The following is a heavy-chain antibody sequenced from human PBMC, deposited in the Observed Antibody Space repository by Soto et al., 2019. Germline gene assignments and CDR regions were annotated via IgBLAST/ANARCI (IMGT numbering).Heavy chain of an antibody. Sequence: QVQLVESGGGVVRPGTSLRLSCAATGFSFSAHGMHWVRQAPGKGLEWLAVINDGGEEGYADSVRGRFTISSDNARNILYLQMDNLRAEDSALYYCARDDLFVDNGLDHWGQGTLVTVSS. CDR3: ARDDLFVDNGLDH. J-gene: IGHJ4*02. V-gene: IGHV3-33*01. CDR2: INDGGEE. D-gene: IGHD1-1*01. CDR1: GFSFSAHG.